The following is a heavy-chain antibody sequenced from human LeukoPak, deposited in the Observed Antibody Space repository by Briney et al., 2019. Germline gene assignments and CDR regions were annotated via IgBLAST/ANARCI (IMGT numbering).Heavy chain of an antibody. CDR1: SASISGHY. J-gene: IGHJ3*02. CDR3: ARDRISINALDM. D-gene: IGHD1-14*01. Sequence: SETLSLTCTLSSASISGHYLTWLRQPPGKGLEWIGYISHIGATNYNPALKSRLTISVDTSKNQFSLKLTSVTAADTAVYYCARDRISINALDMWCQGTMVTVSS. CDR2: ISHIGAT. V-gene: IGHV4-59*11.